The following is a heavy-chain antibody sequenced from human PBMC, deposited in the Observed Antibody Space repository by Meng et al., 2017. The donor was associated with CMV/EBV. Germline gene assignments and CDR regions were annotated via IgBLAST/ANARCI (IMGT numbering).Heavy chain of an antibody. V-gene: IGHV1-69*05. Sequence: SVKVSCKASGGTFSSYAISWVRQAPGQGLEWMGGIIPIFGTANYAQKFQGRVTITTDESTSTAYMELSSLRSEDTAVYYCVRSYCSSTSCYILPEYFQHWGQGTLVTVSS. CDR1: GGTFSSYA. D-gene: IGHD2-2*02. CDR3: VRSYCSSTSCYILPEYFQH. J-gene: IGHJ1*01. CDR2: IIPIFGTA.